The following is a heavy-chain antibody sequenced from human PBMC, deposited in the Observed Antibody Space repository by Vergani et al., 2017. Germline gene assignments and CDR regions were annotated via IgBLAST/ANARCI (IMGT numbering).Heavy chain of an antibody. D-gene: IGHD6-13*01. J-gene: IGHJ3*02. V-gene: IGHV1-3*01. CDR1: GYTFTSYA. CDR2: INADNGNT. Sequence: QVPLVQSGAEVKKPGASVKVSCKASGYTFTSYAMHWVRQAPGQRLEWMGWINADNGNTKYSQKFQGRVTITRDTSASTAYMELSNLRSEETSGYYCARSPLAAAGIVDAFDIWGQGTRVTVSS. CDR3: ARSPLAAAGIVDAFDI.